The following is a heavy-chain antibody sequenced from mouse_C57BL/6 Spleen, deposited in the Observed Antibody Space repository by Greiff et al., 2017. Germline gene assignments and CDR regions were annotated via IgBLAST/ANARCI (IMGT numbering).Heavy chain of an antibody. CDR1: GYSITSGYY. Sequence: VQLQESGPGLVKPSQSLSLTCSVTGYSITSGYYWNWIRQFPGNKLEWMGYISYDGSNNYNPSLKNRISITRDTSKNQFFLKLNSVTTEDTATYYCAYYSNYVHYWGQGTTLTVSS. CDR2: ISYDGSN. CDR3: AYYSNYVHY. V-gene: IGHV3-6*01. D-gene: IGHD2-5*01. J-gene: IGHJ2*01.